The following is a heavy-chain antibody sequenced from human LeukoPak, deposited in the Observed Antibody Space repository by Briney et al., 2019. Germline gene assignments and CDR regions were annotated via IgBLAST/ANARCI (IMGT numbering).Heavy chain of an antibody. D-gene: IGHD3-22*01. Sequence: SETLSLTCTVSGGSITSDSWTWVRQPPGKGLEWIGYISHSGRTSSPPSPKSRVTMSVDPSKKQVSLKLTSVTAADAAVYYCATYDSATHTLNYWGQGTLVSVSS. CDR2: ISHSGRT. CDR3: ATYDSATHTLNY. J-gene: IGHJ4*02. CDR1: GGSITSDS. V-gene: IGHV4-59*01.